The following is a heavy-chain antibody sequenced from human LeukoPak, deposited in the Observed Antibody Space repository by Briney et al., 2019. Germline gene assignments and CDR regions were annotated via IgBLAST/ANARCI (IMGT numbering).Heavy chain of an antibody. Sequence: SETLSLTCAVSGGSISSSNWWSWVRPPPGKGLEWIGEIYHSGSTNYNPSLKSRVTISVDKSKNQFSLKLSSVTAADTAVYYCARAGTIAAAVEYFDYWGQGTLVTVSS. CDR2: IYHSGST. CDR3: ARAGTIAAAVEYFDY. CDR1: GGSISSSNW. V-gene: IGHV4-4*02. J-gene: IGHJ4*02. D-gene: IGHD6-13*01.